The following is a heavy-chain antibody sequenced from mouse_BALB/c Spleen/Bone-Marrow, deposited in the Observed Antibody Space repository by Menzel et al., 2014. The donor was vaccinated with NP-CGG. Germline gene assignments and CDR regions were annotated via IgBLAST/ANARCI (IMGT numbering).Heavy chain of an antibody. CDR3: ARETGPRAMDY. Sequence: EVNVVESGGGLVKPGGSLKLSCAASGFTFSDYYVFWVRQTPEKRLEWVATISDDGGNTYYRDSVKGRFTISRDNAKNKLNLQMSSLKSEDTATYHCARETGPRAMDYWGQGTPVTVSS. J-gene: IGHJ4*01. CDR2: ISDDGGNT. CDR1: GFTFSDYY. D-gene: IGHD4-1*01. V-gene: IGHV5-4*02.